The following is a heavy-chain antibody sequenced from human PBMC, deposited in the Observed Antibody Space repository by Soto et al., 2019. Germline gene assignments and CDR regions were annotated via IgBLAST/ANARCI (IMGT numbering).Heavy chain of an antibody. CDR3: ARAPGYYYMDV. V-gene: IGHV4-59*01. D-gene: IGHD2-2*01. CDR1: GVSISNYY. CDR2: NHYSGGT. Sequence: SETLSLTCAVSGVSISNYYWSWIRQPPGRGLEWIGYNHYSGGTNYNPSLKSRVIISLDTSTNQFLLKLSSVTAADTAVYYCARAPGYYYMDVWGQGTTVTVAS. J-gene: IGHJ6*03.